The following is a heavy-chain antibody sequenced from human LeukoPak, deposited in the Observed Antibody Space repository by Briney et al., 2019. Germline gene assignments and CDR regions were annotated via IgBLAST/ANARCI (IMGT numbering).Heavy chain of an antibody. J-gene: IGHJ4*02. CDR3: ARRRDGYNIDY. Sequence: GESLKISCKGSGYSFNNYWIAWVRQMPGKGLEWMGIIYPDDSDTKYSPSFQGQVTFSADKSISTAYLQWSSLRASDTAMYYCARRRDGYNIDYWGQGTLVTVSS. V-gene: IGHV5-51*01. CDR1: GYSFNNYW. CDR2: IYPDDSDT. D-gene: IGHD5-24*01.